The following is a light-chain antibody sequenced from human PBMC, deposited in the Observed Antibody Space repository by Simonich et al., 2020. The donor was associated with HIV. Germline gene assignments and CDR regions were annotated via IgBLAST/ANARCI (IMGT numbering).Light chain of an antibody. CDR1: QSLLHSNGYNY. Sequence: DIVMTQSPLSLPVTPGEPASISCRSSQSLLHSNGYNYLDWYLQKPGRSPQLLIYEVSSRFSGVPDRFSGSGSGTDFTLKINRVEAEDVGVYYCMQGIHKTFGQGTKVEIK. CDR2: EVS. V-gene: IGKV2-29*03. J-gene: IGKJ1*01. CDR3: MQGIHKT.